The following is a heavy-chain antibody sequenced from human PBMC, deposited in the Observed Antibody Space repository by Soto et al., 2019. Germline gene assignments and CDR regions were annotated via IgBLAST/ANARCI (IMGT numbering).Heavy chain of an antibody. Sequence: EVQLVESGGGLVQPGGSLRLSCAASGFTFRSYSMNWVREAAGKGLEWISYISSSSSTIYYADSVKGRFIISRDNAKNALYLQMNSLRAEDSAVYYSASEGELFDYWGQAYLLTVSS. J-gene: IGHJ4*02. D-gene: IGHD1-7*01. V-gene: IGHV3-48*01. CDR1: GFTFRSYS. CDR3: ASEGELFDY. CDR2: ISSSSSTI.